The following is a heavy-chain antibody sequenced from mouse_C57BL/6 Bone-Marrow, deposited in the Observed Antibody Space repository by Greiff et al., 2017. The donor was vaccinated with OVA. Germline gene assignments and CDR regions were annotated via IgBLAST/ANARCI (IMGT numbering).Heavy chain of an antibody. V-gene: IGHV1-61*01. Sequence: QVQLQQPGAELVRPGSSVKLSCKASGYTFTSYWMDWVKQRPGQGLEWIGNIYHSDSETHYNQKFKYKATLTVDKSSSTAYMHHSSLTSEDSAVYYCARCHYSSSYGYFDVWGTGTTVTVSS. CDR2: IYHSDSET. D-gene: IGHD1-1*01. CDR1: GYTFTSYW. CDR3: ARCHYSSSYGYFDV. J-gene: IGHJ1*03.